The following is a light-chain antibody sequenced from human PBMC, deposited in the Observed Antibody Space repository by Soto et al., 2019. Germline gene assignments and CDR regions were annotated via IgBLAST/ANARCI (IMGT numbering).Light chain of an antibody. J-gene: IGLJ3*02. CDR3: AAWDDSLSGWV. CDR1: SSNIGSNT. Sequence: QSVLTQPTSASGTPGQRVTISCSGSSSNIGSNTVNWYQQLPGTAPKLLIYNTNQRPSGVPDRFSGSKSGTSASLAISGLQSEDEAEYYCAAWDDSLSGWVFGGGTKVTVL. CDR2: NTN. V-gene: IGLV1-44*01.